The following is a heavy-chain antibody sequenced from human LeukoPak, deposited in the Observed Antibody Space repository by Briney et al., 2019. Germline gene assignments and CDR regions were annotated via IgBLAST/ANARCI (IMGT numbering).Heavy chain of an antibody. V-gene: IGHV4-34*01. J-gene: IGHJ6*03. Sequence: PSETLSLTCAVYGGSFSGYYWSWIRQPPGKGLEWIGEINHSGSTNYNPSLKSRVTISVDTSKNQFSLKLSSVTAADTAVYYCASIAVAGYDYYYYYMDVWGKGTTVTVSS. CDR2: INHSGST. D-gene: IGHD6-19*01. CDR1: GGSFSGYY. CDR3: ASIAVAGYDYYYYYMDV.